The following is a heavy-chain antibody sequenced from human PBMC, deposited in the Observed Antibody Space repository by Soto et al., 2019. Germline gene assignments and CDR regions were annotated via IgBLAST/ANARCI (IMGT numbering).Heavy chain of an antibody. D-gene: IGHD1-26*01. CDR1: GGTFSSYS. CDR2: IIPIFGTA. CDR3: ARDGGRHSGGIDY. J-gene: IGHJ4*02. V-gene: IGHV1-69*01. Sequence: QVQLVQSGAEVKKPGSSVKVSCKASGGTFSSYSINWVRQAPGQGLEWMGAIIPIFGTANYAQKFQGRVTITADESTSTAYMELSSLRSEDSAVYYCARDGGRHSGGIDYWGQGTLVTVSS.